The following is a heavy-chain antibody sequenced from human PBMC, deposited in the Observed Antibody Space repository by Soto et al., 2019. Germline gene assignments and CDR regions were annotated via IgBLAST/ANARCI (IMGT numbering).Heavy chain of an antibody. Sequence: SETLSLTCTVSGGSISSGDYYWCWIRQPPGKGLEWIGYIYYSGSTYYNPSLKSRVTISVDTSKNQFSLKLSSVTAADTAVYYCAREEVQLERRKYYYYYGMDVWGEGTTVTVCS. D-gene: IGHD1-1*01. CDR1: GGSISSGDYY. J-gene: IGHJ6*04. CDR2: IYYSGST. CDR3: AREEVQLERRKYYYYYGMDV. V-gene: IGHV4-30-4*01.